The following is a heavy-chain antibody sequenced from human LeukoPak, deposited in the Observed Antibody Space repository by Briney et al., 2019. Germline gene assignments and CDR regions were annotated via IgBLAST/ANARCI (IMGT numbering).Heavy chain of an antibody. CDR3: ANALVLTVAGTYYVDH. J-gene: IGHJ4*02. V-gene: IGHV3-30*02. CDR1: GFTFSNYG. D-gene: IGHD6-19*01. CDR2: IRFDESRT. Sequence: PGGSLRLSCAASGFTFSNYGMHWGRQAPGKGLEWVAFIRFDESRTFYGDSVKGRFIISRDNSENTLFLHMHSLRPEDTAVYYCANALVLTVAGTYYVDHWGQGTLVTVSS.